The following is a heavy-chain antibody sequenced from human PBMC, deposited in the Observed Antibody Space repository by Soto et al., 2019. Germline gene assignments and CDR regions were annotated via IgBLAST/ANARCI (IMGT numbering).Heavy chain of an antibody. CDR2: IYYSGST. D-gene: IGHD5-18*01. CDR3: ARAPYGYFYFDY. V-gene: IGHV4-30-4*01. Sequence: SETLSLTCTVSGGSISSGDYYWSRIRQPPGKGLEWIGYIYYSGSTYYNPSLKSRVTISVDTSKNQFSLKLSSVTAADTAVYYCARAPYGYFYFDYWGQGTLVTVSS. CDR1: GGSISSGDYY. J-gene: IGHJ4*02.